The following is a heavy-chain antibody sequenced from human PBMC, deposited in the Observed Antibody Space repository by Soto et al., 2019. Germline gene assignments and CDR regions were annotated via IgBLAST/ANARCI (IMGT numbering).Heavy chain of an antibody. CDR1: GFSLSTSGVG. CDR3: AHRSYDSTGDYFDY. CDR2: IYCDDDK. D-gene: IGHD3-22*01. V-gene: IGHV2-5*02. J-gene: IGHJ4*02. Sequence: QITLKESGPTLVKPTQTLTLTCTFSGFSLSTSGVGVGWIRQPPGKALEWLALIYCDDDKRYSPSLKSRLTITKDTSKNQVVLTMTNIDPVDTATYYCAHRSYDSTGDYFDYWGQGTLVTVSS.